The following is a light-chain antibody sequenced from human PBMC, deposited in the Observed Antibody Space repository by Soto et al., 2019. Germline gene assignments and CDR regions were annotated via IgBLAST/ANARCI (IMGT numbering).Light chain of an antibody. J-gene: IGKJ4*01. Sequence: DIQMTQSPSSVSAFVGDRVTITCRASRGISSWLAWYQVKPGKAPKLLINAASNLQSGVPSRFSGSGSGTDFTLTISSLQHEDFATYYCQQANSFPLTFGGGTKVEIK. V-gene: IGKV1-12*01. CDR3: QQANSFPLT. CDR2: AAS. CDR1: RGISSW.